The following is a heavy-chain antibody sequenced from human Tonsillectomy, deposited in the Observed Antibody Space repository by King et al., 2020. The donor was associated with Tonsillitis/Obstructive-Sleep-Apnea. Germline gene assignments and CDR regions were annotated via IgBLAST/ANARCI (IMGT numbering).Heavy chain of an antibody. D-gene: IGHD6-19*01. J-gene: IGHJ4*02. CDR3: AHRQSGYNSGWDEGYFDS. CDR2: SYWDDDN. CDR1: GFSLTTSAVG. Sequence: ITLKESGPTLVKPTQTLTLTCTFSGFSLTTSAVGVGWIRQPPGQALEWLAFSYWDDDNRYSPSLKSRLNVTKDTSKNGVVLTMTNMDPVDTATYYCAHRQSGYNSGWDEGYFDSWGQGTPVIVSS. V-gene: IGHV2-5*02.